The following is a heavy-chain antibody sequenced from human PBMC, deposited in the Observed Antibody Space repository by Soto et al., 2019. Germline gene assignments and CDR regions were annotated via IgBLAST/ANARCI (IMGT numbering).Heavy chain of an antibody. CDR1: GGSISSSSFH. V-gene: IGHV4-39*07. CDR2: IYYSGST. Sequence: PSETLSLTCTVSGGSISSSSFHWGWIRQPPGKGLEWIGSIYYSGSTYYNPSLKSRVTISVDTSKNQFSLKLSSVTAADTAVYYCARETRAWGQGTLVTVSS. J-gene: IGHJ5*02. CDR3: ARETRA.